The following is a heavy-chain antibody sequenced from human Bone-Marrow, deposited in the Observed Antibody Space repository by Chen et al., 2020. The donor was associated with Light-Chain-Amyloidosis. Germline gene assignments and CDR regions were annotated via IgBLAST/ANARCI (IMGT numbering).Heavy chain of an antibody. CDR2: IYPDDSDA. Sequence: EVKKPGESLKISCKGSGYTFPNYWIGWVRQMPGKGLEWMGVIYPDDSDARYSPSFEGQVTISADKSMTTAYLQWRSLKASDPAMYYCARRRDGYNFDYWGQGTLVTVSS. V-gene: IGHV5-51*01. J-gene: IGHJ4*02. CDR1: GYTFPNYW. CDR3: ARRRDGYNFDY. D-gene: IGHD5-12*01.